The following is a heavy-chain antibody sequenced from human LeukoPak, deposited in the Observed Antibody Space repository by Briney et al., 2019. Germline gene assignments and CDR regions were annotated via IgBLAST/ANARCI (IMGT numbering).Heavy chain of an antibody. J-gene: IGHJ4*02. D-gene: IGHD3/OR15-3a*01. V-gene: IGHV3-30*18. CDR1: GFTFSSYG. CDR2: ISYDGSNK. Sequence: PGRSLRLSCAASGFTFSSYGMHWVRQAPGKGLEWVAVISYDGSNKYYADSVKGRFTISRDNSKNTLYLQMNSLRAEDTAVYYCAKNMIFVGLDYWGQGTLVTVSS. CDR3: AKNMIFVGLDY.